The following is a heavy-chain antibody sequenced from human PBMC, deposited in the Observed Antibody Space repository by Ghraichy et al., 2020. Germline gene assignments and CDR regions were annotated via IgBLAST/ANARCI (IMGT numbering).Heavy chain of an antibody. D-gene: IGHD6-13*01. CDR3: TKESQSFSSSNKYYFES. J-gene: IGHJ4*02. CDR2: ISYDEEKI. CDR1: GFGFSSYG. Sequence: GGSLKVSCAASGFGFSSYGMHWVRQAPGKGLEWVAVISYDEEKIYYADAVKGRFTVSRDNSRDMLFLQMNSLRPEDTALYYCTKESQSFSSSNKYYFESWGQGTLVTVSS. V-gene: IGHV3-30*18.